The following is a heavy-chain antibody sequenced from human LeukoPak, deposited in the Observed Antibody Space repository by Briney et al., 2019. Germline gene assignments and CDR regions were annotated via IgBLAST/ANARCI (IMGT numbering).Heavy chain of an antibody. D-gene: IGHD3-10*01. CDR3: ARDGAMVRGAISQRPFDY. CDR1: GYTFTSYY. V-gene: IGHV1-46*01. J-gene: IGHJ4*02. CDR2: INPSGGST. Sequence: GASVKVSCKAPGYTFTSYYMHWVRQAPGQGLEWMGIINPSGGSTSYAQKFQGRVTMTRDTSTSTVYMELSSLRSEDTAVYYCARDGAMVRGAISQRPFDYWGQGTLVTVSS.